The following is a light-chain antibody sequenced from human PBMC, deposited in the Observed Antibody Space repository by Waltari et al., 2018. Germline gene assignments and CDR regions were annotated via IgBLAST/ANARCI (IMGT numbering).Light chain of an antibody. CDR2: DVS. CDR1: QSVSSN. V-gene: IGKV3-11*01. J-gene: IGKJ4*01. Sequence: EIVLTQSPATLSLSPGERATLSCRASQSVSSNLAWYQQKPGQAPRLFISDVSNRATGIPARFSGSGSGTDFTLTISSLEPEDFAIYYCQQRYSWPLTFGGGTKVEIK. CDR3: QQRYSWPLT.